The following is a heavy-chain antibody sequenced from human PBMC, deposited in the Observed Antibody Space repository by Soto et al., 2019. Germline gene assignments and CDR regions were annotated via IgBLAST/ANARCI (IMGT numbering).Heavy chain of an antibody. CDR2: IFYDGST. CDR3: AAGRDAYKSGY. V-gene: IGHV4-61*01. CDR1: GGSVSSAIPY. D-gene: IGHD1-1*01. Sequence: PSETLSLTCTVSGGSVSSAIPYWNWIRQPPGKGLEWIGYIFYDGSTNYNPSLKSRVTFSLDTSKKQFTLNLKSVTAADTAMYYCAAGRDAYKSGYWGQGVLVTVSS. J-gene: IGHJ4*02.